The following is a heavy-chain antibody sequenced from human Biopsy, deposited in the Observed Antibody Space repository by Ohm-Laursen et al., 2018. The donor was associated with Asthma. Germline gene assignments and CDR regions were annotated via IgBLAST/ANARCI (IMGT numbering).Heavy chain of an antibody. CDR1: GVSIRSYY. CDR2: IHYSGST. CDR3: AGFCSGGNCPDH. Sequence: TLSLTCTVSGVSIRSYYWTWIRQPPGKGLEWIGNIHYSGSTYSNPSRKSRVTISVDTSKKQISLRLSSVIAADTAVYYCAGFCSGGNCPDHWGQGTLVTVSS. D-gene: IGHD2-15*01. J-gene: IGHJ4*02. V-gene: IGHV4-59*01.